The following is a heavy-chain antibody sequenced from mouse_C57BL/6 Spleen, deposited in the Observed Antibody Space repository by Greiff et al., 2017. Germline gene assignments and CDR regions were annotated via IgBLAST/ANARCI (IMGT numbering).Heavy chain of an antibody. D-gene: IGHD2-4*01. V-gene: IGHV1-26*01. J-gene: IGHJ3*01. CDR1: GYTFTDYY. Sequence: EVKPQESGPELVKPGASVKISCKASGYTFTDYYMNWVKQSHGKSLEWIGDINPNNGGTSYNQKFKGKATLTVDKSSSTAYMELRSLTSEDSAVYYCARDYDYEGFAYWGQGTLVTVSA. CDR3: ARDYDYEGFAY. CDR2: INPNNGGT.